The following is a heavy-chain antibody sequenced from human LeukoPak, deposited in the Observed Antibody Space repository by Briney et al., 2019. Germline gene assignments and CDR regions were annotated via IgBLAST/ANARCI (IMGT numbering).Heavy chain of an antibody. V-gene: IGHV3-30*18. CDR2: ISYDGSNK. CDR3: AKSERVSIAAQGDYYYYYMDV. J-gene: IGHJ6*03. Sequence: GGSLRLSCAASGFTFSSYGMHWVRQAPGKGLEWVAVISYDGSNKYYADSVKGRFTISRDNSKNTLYLQMNSLRAEDTAVYYCAKSERVSIAAQGDYYYYYMDVWGKGTTVTVSS. D-gene: IGHD6-6*01. CDR1: GFTFSSYG.